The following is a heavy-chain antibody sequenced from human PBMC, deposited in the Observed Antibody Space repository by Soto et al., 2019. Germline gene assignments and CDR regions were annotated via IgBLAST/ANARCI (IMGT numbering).Heavy chain of an antibody. J-gene: IGHJ2*01. D-gene: IGHD3-22*01. CDR2: INAGNGNT. V-gene: IGHV1-3*01. CDR1: GYTFTSYA. CDR3: AGQRGRNPYYYDSSGPYGGYFDL. Sequence: QVQLVQSGAEVKKPGASVKVSCKASGYTFTSYAMHWVRQAPGQRLEWMGWINAGNGNTKYSQKFQGRVTITRDTSASTAYMELSSLRSEDTAVYYCAGQRGRNPYYYDSSGPYGGYFDLWGRGTLVTVSS.